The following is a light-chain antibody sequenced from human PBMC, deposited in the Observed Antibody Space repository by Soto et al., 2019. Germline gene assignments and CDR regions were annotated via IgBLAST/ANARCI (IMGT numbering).Light chain of an antibody. J-gene: IGKJ5*01. V-gene: IGKV3D-20*02. CDR2: GAS. CDR3: QQRSNWPPIT. Sequence: EIVLTQSPGTLSLSTGERATLSCRASQSVSSSYLAWYQQKPGQAPRLLIYGASSRATGIPDRFSGSGSGTEFTLTISSLQSEDFAVYYCQQRSNWPPITFGQGTRLEIK. CDR1: QSVSSSY.